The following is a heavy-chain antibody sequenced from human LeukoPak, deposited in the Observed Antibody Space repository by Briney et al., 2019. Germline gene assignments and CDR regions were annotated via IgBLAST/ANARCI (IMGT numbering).Heavy chain of an antibody. CDR3: AKRGVVIRVILVGFHKEAYYFDS. D-gene: IGHD3-22*01. Sequence: GGSLRLSCAVSGITLSNYGMSWVRQAPGKGLEWVAGISDSGGRTKYADSVKGRFTISRDTPKNTLYLQMNSLRAEDTAVYFCAKRGVVIRVILVGFHKEAYYFDSWGQGALVTVPS. CDR2: ISDSGGRT. CDR1: GITLSNYG. J-gene: IGHJ4*02. V-gene: IGHV3-23*01.